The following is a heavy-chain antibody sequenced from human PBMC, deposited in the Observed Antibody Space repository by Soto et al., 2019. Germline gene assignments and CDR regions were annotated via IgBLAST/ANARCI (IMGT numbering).Heavy chain of an antibody. CDR3: ARDLGITMVRGVISN. V-gene: IGHV3-21*01. CDR2: ISSSSSYI. CDR1: GFTLRSYS. J-gene: IGHJ4*02. D-gene: IGHD3-10*01. Sequence: GGSLRLSCAAFGFTLRSYSINWVRQAPGKGLEWVSSISSSSSYIYYADSVKGRFTISRDNAKNSLYLQMNSLRAEDTAVYYCARDLGITMVRGVISNWGQGTLVTVSS.